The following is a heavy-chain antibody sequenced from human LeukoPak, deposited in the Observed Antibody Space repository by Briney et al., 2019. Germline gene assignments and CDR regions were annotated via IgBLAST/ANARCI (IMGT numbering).Heavy chain of an antibody. CDR1: GLTPGIYA. CDR2: FSGGGDS. D-gene: IGHD2-15*01. V-gene: IGHV3-23*01. Sequence: GGSLRLSCAASGLTPGIYAMSWVRQAPGKGLEWASAFSGGGDSFYADSVRGRFSISADRSRNILYLQMNSLRVEDTAVYYCGKEVERHFDLRYWGQGTPVTVSS. J-gene: IGHJ4*02. CDR3: GKEVERHFDLRY.